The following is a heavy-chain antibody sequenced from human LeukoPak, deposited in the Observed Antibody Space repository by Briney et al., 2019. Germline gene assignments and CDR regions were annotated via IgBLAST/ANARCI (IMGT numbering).Heavy chain of an antibody. CDR3: ARDCSGGSCYPGGLEH. J-gene: IGHJ4*02. Sequence: SQTLSLTCTVSGGSVSSGDYYWSWIRQPPGKGLEWIGYIYYSGSAYYNPSLKSRLTISVDTSKNQFSLEVRSVTAADTAVYYCARDCSGGSCYPGGLEHWGQGTLVTVSS. CDR1: GGSVSSGDYY. D-gene: IGHD2-15*01. V-gene: IGHV4-30-4*01. CDR2: IYYSGSA.